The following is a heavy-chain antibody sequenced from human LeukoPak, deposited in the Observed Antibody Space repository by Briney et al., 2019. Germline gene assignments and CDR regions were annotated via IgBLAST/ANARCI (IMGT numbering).Heavy chain of an antibody. CDR2: ISSSSSYI. V-gene: IGHV3-21*01. Sequence: PGGSLRLSCAASGFTFSSYSMNWVRQAPGKGLEWVSSISSSSSYIYYADLVKGRFTISRDNAKNSLYLQMNSLRAEDTAVYYCARDGIAVAATDYWGRGTLVTVSS. D-gene: IGHD6-19*01. CDR1: GFTFSSYS. CDR3: ARDGIAVAATDY. J-gene: IGHJ4*02.